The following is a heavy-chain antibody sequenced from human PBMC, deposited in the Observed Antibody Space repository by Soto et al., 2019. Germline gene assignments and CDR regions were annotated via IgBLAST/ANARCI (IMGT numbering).Heavy chain of an antibody. CDR1: GFTFNTYD. CDR2: ITTSSAYI. CDR3: VRSGTARLLRHSWFDT. Sequence: EVQLVESGGGLVKPGGSLRLSCAASGFTFNTYDMNWVRQAPGKGLEWVSSITTSSAYIYYADSLKGRITISRDNAKNSLLLQMNSLRAEDTALYYCVRSGTARLLRHSWFDTWGQGTLVTVSS. J-gene: IGHJ5*02. D-gene: IGHD2-21*01. V-gene: IGHV3-21*01.